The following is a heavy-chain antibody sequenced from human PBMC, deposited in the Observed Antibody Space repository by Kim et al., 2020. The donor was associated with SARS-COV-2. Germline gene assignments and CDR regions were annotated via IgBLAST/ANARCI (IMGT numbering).Heavy chain of an antibody. CDR2: IYHSGAT. Sequence: SETLSLTCGVSGASISGNNWWTWVRRPPAKGLEWIGEIYHSGATNYNPSLKSRVTIFLDKSKNQFSLNVTSVTAADTAVYYCARGPFWWSGDSYYYGMDVWGQGTTVTVSS. V-gene: IGHV4-4*02. CDR3: ARGPFWWSGDSYYYGMDV. CDR1: GASISGNNW. J-gene: IGHJ6*02. D-gene: IGHD3-16*01.